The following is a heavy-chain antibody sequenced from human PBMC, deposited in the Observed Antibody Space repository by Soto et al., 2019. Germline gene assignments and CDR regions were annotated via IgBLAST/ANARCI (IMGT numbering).Heavy chain of an antibody. CDR3: AGLKSYYDFWSGYYRFNWFDP. CDR1: GGSISSGDYY. Sequence: SETLSLTCTVSGGSISSGDYYWSWIRQPPGKGLEWIGYIYYSGSTYYNPSLKSRVTISVDTSKNQFSLKLSSVTAADTAVYYCAGLKSYYDFWSGYYRFNWFDPWGQGTLVTVSS. J-gene: IGHJ5*02. D-gene: IGHD3-3*01. V-gene: IGHV4-30-4*01. CDR2: IYYSGST.